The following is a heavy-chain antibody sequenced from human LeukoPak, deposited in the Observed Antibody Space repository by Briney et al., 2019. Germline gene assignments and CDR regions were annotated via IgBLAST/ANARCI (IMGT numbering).Heavy chain of an antibody. CDR3: ARAGVDTAMVIYYYYYMDV. CDR2: ISYDGSNK. J-gene: IGHJ6*03. D-gene: IGHD5-18*01. CDR1: GFTFSSYA. Sequence: GGSLRLSCAASGFTFSSYAMHWVRQAPGKGLEWVAVISYDGSNKYYADSVKGRFTISRDNSKNTLYLQMNSLRAEDTAVYYCARAGVDTAMVIYYYYYMDVWGKGTTVTVSS. V-gene: IGHV3-30*04.